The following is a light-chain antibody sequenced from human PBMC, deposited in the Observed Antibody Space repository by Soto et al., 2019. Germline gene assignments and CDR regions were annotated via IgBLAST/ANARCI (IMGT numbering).Light chain of an antibody. V-gene: IGKV1-39*01. CDR2: AAS. CDR3: QQNYTTLSIT. J-gene: IGKJ5*01. CDR1: ESISRH. Sequence: DIQMTQSPSSLSGSVGDRVTITCRASESISRHLNWYQQKRGKAPKLLIYAASSLQNGVPSRFXGGGSGTDFTLTISNLQPEDFATYYCQQNYTTLSITFGQGTRLDMK.